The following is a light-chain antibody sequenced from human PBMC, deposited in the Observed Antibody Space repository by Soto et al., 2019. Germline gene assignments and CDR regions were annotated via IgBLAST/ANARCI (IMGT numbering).Light chain of an antibody. V-gene: IGKV1-5*03. CDR3: QQYNSYWT. CDR2: KAS. J-gene: IGKJ1*01. CDR1: QSTSDW. Sequence: DIQMTQSPSTLSASVGDRVTITCRASQSTSDWLAWYQQKPGKAPNLLIYKASSLESGVPSRFSGSGSGTEFTLTISSLEPDDFATYYCQQYNSYWTFGQGTKVDIK.